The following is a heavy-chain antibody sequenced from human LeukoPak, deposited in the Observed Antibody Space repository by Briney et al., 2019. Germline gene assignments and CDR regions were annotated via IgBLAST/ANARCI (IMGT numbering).Heavy chain of an antibody. CDR1: GFTFSTYV. Sequence: GGSLRLSCAASGFTFSTYVIHWVRQAPGKGLERVAVISYDGSNKYYADSVKGRFTISRDNSRNTLYLQMNSLRVEDTAVYYCTSWGDTTAEYFQRWGQGTLVTVSS. CDR3: TSWGDTTAEYFQR. CDR2: ISYDGSNK. J-gene: IGHJ1*01. V-gene: IGHV3-30-3*01. D-gene: IGHD2-21*02.